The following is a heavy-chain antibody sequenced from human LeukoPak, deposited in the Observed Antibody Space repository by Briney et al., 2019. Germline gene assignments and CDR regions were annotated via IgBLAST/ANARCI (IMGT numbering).Heavy chain of an antibody. Sequence: ASVKVSCKASGYTFTSYGISWVRQAPGQGLEWMGWISAYNGNTNYAQKLQGRVTMTTDTSTSTAYMELRSLRSDDTAVYYCARDYYYDILTGYYTDAFDIWGQGTMVTVSS. CDR1: GYTFTSYG. D-gene: IGHD3-9*01. J-gene: IGHJ3*02. CDR2: ISAYNGNT. CDR3: ARDYYYDILTGYYTDAFDI. V-gene: IGHV1-18*01.